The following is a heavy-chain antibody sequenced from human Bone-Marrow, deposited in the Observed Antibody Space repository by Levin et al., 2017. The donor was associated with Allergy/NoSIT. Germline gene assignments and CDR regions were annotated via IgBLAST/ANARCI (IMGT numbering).Heavy chain of an antibody. CDR1: GFSLTTRGMC. CDR3: ARNVRMPSHTGNHYLPHDY. J-gene: IGHJ4*02. D-gene: IGHD2-8*02. V-gene: IGHV2-70*17. CDR2: IDWDDDK. Sequence: SGPTLVKPTQTLKLTCSFSGFSLTTRGMCVSWIRQPPGKALEWLARIDWDDDKFYSPSLKSRLTISKDTSRNQVVLTMTSVDPVDTATYDFARNVRMPSHTGNHYLPHDYWGQGTLVTVSS.